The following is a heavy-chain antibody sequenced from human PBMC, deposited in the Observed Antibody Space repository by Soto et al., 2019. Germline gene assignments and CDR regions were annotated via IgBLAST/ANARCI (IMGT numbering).Heavy chain of an antibody. D-gene: IGHD3-9*01. CDR1: GGTFSSYA. CDR3: ATQGARHDWSNPHNWFDP. Sequence: GASVKLSCKASGGTFSSYAITWVRQAPGQGLEWMGRIIPLLDITNYAQKFQGRVTITADKSTSTAYMELSSLRTEDTAVYYCATQGARHDWSNPHNWFDPWGQGTLVTVSS. V-gene: IGHV1-69*04. J-gene: IGHJ5*02. CDR2: IIPLLDIT.